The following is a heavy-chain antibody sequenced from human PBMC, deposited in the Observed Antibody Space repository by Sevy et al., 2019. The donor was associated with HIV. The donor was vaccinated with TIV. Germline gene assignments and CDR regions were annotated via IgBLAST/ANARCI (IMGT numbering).Heavy chain of an antibody. Sequence: GGSLRLSCAASGFTFSSYSMNWVRQAPGKGLEWVSYISSSSSTLYYADSVKGRFTISRDNAKNSLYLQMNSLRAEDTAVYYCARDLPYYDFWSGYPTFDYWGQGTLVTVSS. CDR1: GFTFSSYS. J-gene: IGHJ4*02. CDR3: ARDLPYYDFWSGYPTFDY. CDR2: ISSSSSTL. D-gene: IGHD3-3*01. V-gene: IGHV3-48*01.